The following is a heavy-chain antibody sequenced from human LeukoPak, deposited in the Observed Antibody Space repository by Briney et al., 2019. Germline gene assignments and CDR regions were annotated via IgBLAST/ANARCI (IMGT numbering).Heavy chain of an antibody. D-gene: IGHD6-13*01. J-gene: IGHJ3*02. CDR1: GFTFNGYW. Sequence: GGSLRLSCAASGFTFNGYWMSWVRQAPGKGLEWVSDISGSGGSTYYADSVKGRFTISRDNSKNTLYLQMNSLRAEDTAVYYCAKEHGGSSWYEDAFDIWGQGTMVTVSS. CDR2: ISGSGGST. CDR3: AKEHGGSSWYEDAFDI. V-gene: IGHV3-23*01.